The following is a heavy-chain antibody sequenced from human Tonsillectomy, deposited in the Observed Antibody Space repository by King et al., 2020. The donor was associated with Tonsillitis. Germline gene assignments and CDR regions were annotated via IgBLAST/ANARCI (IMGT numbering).Heavy chain of an antibody. J-gene: IGHJ4*02. CDR3: AKMTDDTTAFDY. CDR1: GFTFDDYA. D-gene: IGHD2-21*02. V-gene: IGHV3-9*01. CDR2: ISWNSGSI. Sequence: VQLVESGGGLVQPGRSLRLSCAASGFTFDDYAMHWVRQAPGKGLEWVSGISWNSGSIGYADSVKGRFTISRDNAKNSLFLQMSSLGAEDTAFYHCAKMTDDTTAFDYWGQGTLVTVSS.